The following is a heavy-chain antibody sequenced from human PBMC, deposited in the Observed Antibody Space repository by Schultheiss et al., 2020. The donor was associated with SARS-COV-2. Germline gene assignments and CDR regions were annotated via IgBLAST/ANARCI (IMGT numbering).Heavy chain of an antibody. CDR2: ISGSGANT. D-gene: IGHD6-13*01. CDR3: AKNTPTLYSRVDY. Sequence: GGSLRLSCAASGFTFSSYAMSWVRQAPGKGLEWVSAISGSGANTYYANSVKGRFTISRDNSKDTLFLQMNSLRAEDTAVYYCAKNTPTLYSRVDYWGQGTLVTVSS. J-gene: IGHJ4*02. V-gene: IGHV3-23*01. CDR1: GFTFSSYA.